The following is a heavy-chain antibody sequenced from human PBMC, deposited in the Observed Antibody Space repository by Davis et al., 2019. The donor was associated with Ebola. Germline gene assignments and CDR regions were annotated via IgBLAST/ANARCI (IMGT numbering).Heavy chain of an antibody. D-gene: IGHD6-13*01. J-gene: IGHJ4*02. V-gene: IGHV3-23*01. CDR1: GFTFNNYV. Sequence: PGGSLRLSCAASGFTFNNYVMNWVRQAPGKGLEWVSAITGSGGTTYYADSVKGRFTISKDNSKNTLYLQMNSLRAEDTAVYYCARGDLAGSWYRREDYWGQGTLVTVSS. CDR3: ARGDLAGSWYRREDY. CDR2: ITGSGGTT.